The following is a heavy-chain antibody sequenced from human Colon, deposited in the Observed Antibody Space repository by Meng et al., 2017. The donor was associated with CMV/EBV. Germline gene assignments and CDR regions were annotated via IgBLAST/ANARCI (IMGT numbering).Heavy chain of an antibody. CDR3: AKPIAASL. J-gene: IGHJ4*02. V-gene: IGHV3-30*02. D-gene: IGHD6-13*01. CDR1: GFSFSDYA. Sequence: GGSLRLSCAASGFSFSDYAFHWVRQAPGKALEWVAFIRTDGGEQYYADSVKGRFTISRDDSNSTLYLQMNSLRVEDTAVYHCAKPIAASLWGQGTLVTVSS. CDR2: IRTDGGEQ.